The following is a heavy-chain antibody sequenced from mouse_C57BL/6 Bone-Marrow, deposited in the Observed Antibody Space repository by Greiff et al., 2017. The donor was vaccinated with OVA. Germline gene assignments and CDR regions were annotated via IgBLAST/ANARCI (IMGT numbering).Heavy chain of an antibody. CDR3: ARSLYYGSSYVDY. CDR1: GYTFTSYW. Sequence: VQLQQPGAELVKPGASVKLSCKASGYTFTSYWMHWVKQRPGQGLEWIGMIHPNSGSTNYNEKFKSKATLTVDKSSSTAYMQLSSLTSEDSAVYYCARSLYYGSSYVDYWGQGTSVTVSS. J-gene: IGHJ4*01. D-gene: IGHD1-1*01. V-gene: IGHV1-64*01. CDR2: IHPNSGST.